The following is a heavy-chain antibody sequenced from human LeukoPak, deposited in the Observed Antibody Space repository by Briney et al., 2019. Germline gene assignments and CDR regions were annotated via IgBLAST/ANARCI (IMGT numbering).Heavy chain of an antibody. D-gene: IGHD6-19*01. CDR3: AKAGSGWYVAVSYYYGMDV. V-gene: IGHV3-23*01. J-gene: IGHJ6*02. CDR2: ISGSGGST. CDR1: GFTFSSYA. Sequence: PGGSLRLSCAASGFTFSSYAMSWVRQAPGKGLEWVSAISGSGGSTYYADSVKGRFTISRDNSKNTLYLQMNSLRAEDTAVYYCAKAGSGWYVAVSYYYGMDVWGQGTTVTVSS.